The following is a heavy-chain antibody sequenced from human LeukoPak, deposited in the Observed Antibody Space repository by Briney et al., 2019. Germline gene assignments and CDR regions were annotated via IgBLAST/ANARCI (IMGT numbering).Heavy chain of an antibody. CDR3: LTIVETPIDAFDI. Sequence: GGSLRLSCAASGFTFSKYWLHWVRQPPGRGLVWLARINPDDKSRSYADSVKGRFTISIDDAKETLFLQMNSLTAEDTAVYYCLTIVETPIDAFDIWGQGAMVTVSS. CDR2: INPDDKSR. CDR1: GFTFSKYW. J-gene: IGHJ3*02. V-gene: IGHV3-74*01. D-gene: IGHD4-23*01.